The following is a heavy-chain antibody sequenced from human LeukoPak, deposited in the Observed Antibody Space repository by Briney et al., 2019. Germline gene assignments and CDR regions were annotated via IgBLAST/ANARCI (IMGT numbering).Heavy chain of an antibody. CDR1: GFNSGSYS. CDR3: ARKSSSGNYPLDY. Sequence: GGTLTLSWAASGFNSGSYSITCVRQAPGKWLEWVAVITAFSATKFSPDSVKGRFTISRDDANNTVFLQMSSLRAEATVLYYGARKSSSGNYPLDYWGQGTLVTVSS. CDR2: ITAFSATK. V-gene: IGHV3-23*01. J-gene: IGHJ4*02. D-gene: IGHD3-10*01.